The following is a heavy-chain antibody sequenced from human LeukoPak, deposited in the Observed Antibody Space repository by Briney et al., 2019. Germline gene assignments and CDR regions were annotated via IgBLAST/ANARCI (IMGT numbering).Heavy chain of an antibody. V-gene: IGHV3-23*01. Sequence: GGSLRLSCAASRFTFSNYAMSWVRQAPGKGLEWVSAISGSGGGTYYADSVKGRFTIDRDNSMNTVYLQMNGLRPDDTAIYFCARQEARDYYYEGLDFWGQGNLVTVSS. CDR3: ARQEARDYYYEGLDF. J-gene: IGHJ4*02. D-gene: IGHD3-22*01. CDR2: ISGSGGGT. CDR1: RFTFSNYA.